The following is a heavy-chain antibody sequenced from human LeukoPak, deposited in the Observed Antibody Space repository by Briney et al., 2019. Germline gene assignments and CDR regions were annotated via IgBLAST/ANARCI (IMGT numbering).Heavy chain of an antibody. J-gene: IGHJ4*02. V-gene: IGHV1-18*01. CDR1: GYTFTSYG. D-gene: IGHD5-12*01. CDR3: ARVYSGYDFYGDYFDY. CDR2: ISAYNGNT. Sequence: ASVKVSCKASGYTFTSYGISWVRQAPGQGLEWMGWISAYNGNTNYAQKLQGRVTMTTDTSTSTAYMELRSLRPDDTAVYYCARVYSGYDFYGDYFDYWGQGTLVTVSS.